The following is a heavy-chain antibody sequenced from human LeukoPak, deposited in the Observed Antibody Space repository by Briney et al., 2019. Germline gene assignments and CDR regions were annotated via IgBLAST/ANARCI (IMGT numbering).Heavy chain of an antibody. D-gene: IGHD5-18*01. CDR2: ISSSSSYI. CDR3: ARGVIEGYSYGGTPYYFDY. J-gene: IGHJ4*02. Sequence: GGSLRLSCAASGFTFSSYSMNWVRQAPGKGLEWVSSISSSSSYIYYADSVKGRFTISRDNAKNSLYLQMNSLRAEDTAVYYCARGVIEGYSYGGTPYYFDYWGQGTLVTVSS. V-gene: IGHV3-21*01. CDR1: GFTFSSYS.